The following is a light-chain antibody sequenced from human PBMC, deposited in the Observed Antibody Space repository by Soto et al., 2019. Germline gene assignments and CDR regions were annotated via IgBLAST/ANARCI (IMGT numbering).Light chain of an antibody. CDR2: DAS. V-gene: IGKV3-11*01. Sequence: EIVLTQSPATLSLSPGERAILSCRASQSVGTYLAWYQQKPGQAPRLLIYDASNRATGIPARFGGSGSGTDFTLTISSLQSEDFALYYCQQYNDWPLTFGQGTKVDI. J-gene: IGKJ1*01. CDR3: QQYNDWPLT. CDR1: QSVGTY.